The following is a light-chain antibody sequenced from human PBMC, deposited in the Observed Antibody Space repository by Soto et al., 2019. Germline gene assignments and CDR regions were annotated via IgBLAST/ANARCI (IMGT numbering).Light chain of an antibody. CDR1: QNINNW. V-gene: IGKV1-5*03. Sequence: DIQMTQSPSTLSASVGDRVTITCRASQNINNWLAWYQQRPGKAPNLLIYKASNLESGVPSRFSGSGSGTESTLTISSLQPDDLATYYCQHYNSYSQTFGQGTKVDIK. CDR2: KAS. CDR3: QHYNSYSQT. J-gene: IGKJ1*01.